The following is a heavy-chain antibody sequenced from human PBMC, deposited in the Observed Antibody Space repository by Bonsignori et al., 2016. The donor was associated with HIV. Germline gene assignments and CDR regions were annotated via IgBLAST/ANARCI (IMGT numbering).Heavy chain of an antibody. CDR2: IIPPFGTP. CDR1: GGTFIGYA. Sequence: QVQLVQSGPEVKRPGSSVLVSCQTSGGTFIGYAFSWVRQAPGQGLEWMGGIIPPFGTPKYAQKFQGRVSIITDEFTNTANMELSSLTSDDTAVYYCARGVVDLYYLDVWGEGDHGSPSP. CDR3: ARGVVDLYYLDV. V-gene: IGHV1-69*05. D-gene: IGHD6-6*01. J-gene: IGHJ6*03.